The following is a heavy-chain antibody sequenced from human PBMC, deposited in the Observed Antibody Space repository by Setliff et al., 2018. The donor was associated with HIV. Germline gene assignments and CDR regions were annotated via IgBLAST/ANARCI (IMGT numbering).Heavy chain of an antibody. CDR3: AKDGISGGAYPPYYFDY. Sequence: PGGSLRLSCAASGFTFSDYYMSWIRQAPGKGLEWVSYISSSGSTIYYADSVKGRFTISRDNAKNTLYLQMNRLRVEDTAVYYCAKDGISGGAYPPYYFDYWGHGTLVTVSS. J-gene: IGHJ4*01. CDR1: GFTFSDYY. V-gene: IGHV3-11*01. D-gene: IGHD2-15*01. CDR2: ISSSGSTI.